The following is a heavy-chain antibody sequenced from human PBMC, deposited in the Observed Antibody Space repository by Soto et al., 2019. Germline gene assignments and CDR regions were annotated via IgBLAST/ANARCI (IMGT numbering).Heavy chain of an antibody. J-gene: IGHJ4*02. CDR2: IIPIFGTA. V-gene: IGHV1-69*13. Sequence: SVKVSCKASGGTFSSYAISWVRQAPGQGLEWMGGIIPIFGTANYAQKFQGRVTITADESTSTAYMELRSLRSDDTAVYYCARVFLVGGYYHDYWGQGTLVTVSS. CDR1: GGTFSSYA. CDR3: ARVFLVGGYYHDY. D-gene: IGHD3-22*01.